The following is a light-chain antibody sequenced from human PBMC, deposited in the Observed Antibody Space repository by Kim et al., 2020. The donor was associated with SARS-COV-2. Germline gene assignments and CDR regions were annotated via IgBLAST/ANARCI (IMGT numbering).Light chain of an antibody. CDR1: NIGGKS. CDR2: YDS. V-gene: IGLV3-21*04. J-gene: IGLJ2*01. CDR3: QAWDSSSDYVV. Sequence: SYELTQPPSVSVAPGKTARITCGGNNIGGKSVHWYQQKPGQAPVLVIYYDSDRPSGIPERFSGSNSGNTATLTISRVEAGDEADYSCQAWDSSSDYVVFG.